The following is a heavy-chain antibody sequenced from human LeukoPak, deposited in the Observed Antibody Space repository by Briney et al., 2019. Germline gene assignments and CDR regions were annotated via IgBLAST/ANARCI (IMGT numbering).Heavy chain of an antibody. CDR2: IYCSGST. J-gene: IGHJ3*02. V-gene: IGHV4-59*01. CDR1: GGSISGYY. CDR3: ARGGLENGYHSNDGFDI. Sequence: SETLSLTCTVSGGSISGYYWSWIRQPPGKGLEWLGYIYCSGSTKYNPSLKSRVTMSVDTSRNQFSLKLSSVTAADTAVYYCARGGLENGYHSNDGFDIWGQGTMVTVSS. D-gene: IGHD3-22*01.